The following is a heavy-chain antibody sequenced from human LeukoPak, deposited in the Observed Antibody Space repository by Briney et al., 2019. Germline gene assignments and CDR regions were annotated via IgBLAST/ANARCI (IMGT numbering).Heavy chain of an antibody. CDR1: GYTFTGYY. Sequence: GASLKVSCKASGYTFTGYYMHWVRQAPGHGLEWMGWINPNSGGTNYAKKFQGRVTMTRDTSISAAYMELSRLRSDDTAVYYCARVTYKSFKGGAAAVYYYYYMDVWGKGTTVTVSS. CDR2: INPNSGGT. V-gene: IGHV1-2*02. CDR3: ARVTYKSFKGGAAAVYYYYYMDV. D-gene: IGHD6-13*01. J-gene: IGHJ6*03.